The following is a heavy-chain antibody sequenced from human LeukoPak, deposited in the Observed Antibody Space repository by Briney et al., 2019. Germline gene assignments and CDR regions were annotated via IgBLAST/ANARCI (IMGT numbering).Heavy chain of an antibody. CDR2: IYHSGNT. J-gene: IGHJ4*02. CDR1: GYSISSGYY. V-gene: IGHV4-38-2*02. Sequence: PSETLSLTCTVSGYSISSGYYWGWIRQPPGKGLEWIGSIYHSGNTYYNPSLKSRVTMSVDTSKNQFSLKLNSVTAADTAVYHCARVRLGFDYWGQGTLVTVSS. D-gene: IGHD3-16*01. CDR3: ARVRLGFDY.